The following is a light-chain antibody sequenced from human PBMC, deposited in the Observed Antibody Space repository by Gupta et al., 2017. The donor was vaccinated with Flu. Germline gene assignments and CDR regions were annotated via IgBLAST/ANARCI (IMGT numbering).Light chain of an antibody. CDR3: QVWDSSTEV. CDR2: RDI. J-gene: IGLJ2*01. Sequence: ALGQTSSITCGGNNIENRNVHWYQQKPGQAPVRVIYRDISRPAGIPERFSGSNSGNTATLTISGAQAGDEAYYYCQVWDSSTEVFGGGTKLKVL. CDR1: NIENRN. V-gene: IGLV3-9*01.